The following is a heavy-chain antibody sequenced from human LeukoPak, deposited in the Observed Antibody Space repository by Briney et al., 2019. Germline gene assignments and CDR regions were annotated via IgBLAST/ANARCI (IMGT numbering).Heavy chain of an antibody. CDR3: AKVSGSFVYYYYGMDV. V-gene: IGHV3-23*01. D-gene: IGHD1-26*01. CDR2: ISGSGGST. J-gene: IGHJ6*02. Sequence: GGSLRLSCAASGFTFSDYYMSWVRQAPGKGLEWVSAISGSGGSTYYADSVKGRFTISRDNSKNTLYLQMNSLRAEDTAVYYCAKVSGSFVYYYYGMDVWGQGTTVTVSS. CDR1: GFTFSDYY.